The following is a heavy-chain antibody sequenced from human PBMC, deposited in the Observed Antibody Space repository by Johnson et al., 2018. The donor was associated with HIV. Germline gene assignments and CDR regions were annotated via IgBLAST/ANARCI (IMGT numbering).Heavy chain of an antibody. CDR1: GFTFNDYA. J-gene: IGHJ3*02. CDR2: INCNGGST. Sequence: VQLVESGGGVVRPGGSLRLSCAASGFTFNDYAMSWVRQAPGQGLEWVSGINCNGGSTGYTDSVKGRFTISRANSKNTLYLQMNSLTTEDTAMYYCARVPFPRPTSPNYINDAFDIWGQGTMVTVSS. CDR3: ARVPFPRPTSPNYINDAFDI. D-gene: IGHD4-11*01. V-gene: IGHV3-20*04.